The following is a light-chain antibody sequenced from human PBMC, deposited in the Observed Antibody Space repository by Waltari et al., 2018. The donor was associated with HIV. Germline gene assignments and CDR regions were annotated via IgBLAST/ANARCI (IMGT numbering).Light chain of an antibody. J-gene: IGLJ2*01. CDR3: AAWDDTLNGVV. CDR2: RDD. CDR1: SSNIGSNA. Sequence: QSVLTQPPSSSATPGQRVTISCSGSSSNIGSNAVNWYQQLPGTAPRLLIYRDDQRPSGVPERFSGSKSGTSASLAISGLQSEDEADYYCAAWDDTLNGVVFGGGRKLTVL. V-gene: IGLV1-44*01.